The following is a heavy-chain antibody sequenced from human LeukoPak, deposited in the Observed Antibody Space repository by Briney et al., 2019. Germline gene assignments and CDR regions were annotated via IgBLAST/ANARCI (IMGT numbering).Heavy chain of an antibody. D-gene: IGHD2-2*01. J-gene: IGHJ4*02. V-gene: IGHV1-8*01. CDR2: MNPNSGNT. CDR1: GYTFTSYD. Sequence: EASVKVSCKASGYTFTSYDINWVRQATGQGLEWMGWMNPNSGNTGYAQKFQGGVTMTRNTSISTAYMELSSLRSEDTAVYYCARGYRSSIVVVPAAIFAYWGQGTLVTVSS. CDR3: ARGYRSSIVVVPAAIFAY.